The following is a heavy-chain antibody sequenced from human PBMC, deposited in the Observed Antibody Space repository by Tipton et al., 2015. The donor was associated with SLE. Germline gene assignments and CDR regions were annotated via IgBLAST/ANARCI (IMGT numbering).Heavy chain of an antibody. CDR3: ATARAGCSRNSCYLDD. CDR1: GGSISGYY. D-gene: IGHD2-2*01. Sequence: TLSLTCTVSGGSISGYYWSWIRQPPGKGLEWIAYIHSSGSTNYNPSLKSRVTISADTSKNQFSLKVSSVTAADSAVYYCATARAGCSRNSCYLDDLGPGTLVTVSS. V-gene: IGHV4-59*07. CDR2: IHSSGST. J-gene: IGHJ4*02.